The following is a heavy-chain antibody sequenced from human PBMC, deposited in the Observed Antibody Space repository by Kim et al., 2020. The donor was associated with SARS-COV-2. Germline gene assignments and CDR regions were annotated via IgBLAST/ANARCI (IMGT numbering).Heavy chain of an antibody. CDR1: GFTFDDYA. CDR3: AKSTITMFQGVLYGMDV. D-gene: IGHD3-10*01. J-gene: IGHJ6*01. Sequence: GGSLRLSCAASGFTFDDYAMHWVRQAPGKGLEWVSGISWNSGTIGYADSVKGRFTISRDNAKNSLYLQMNSLRTEDTALYYCAKSTITMFQGVLYGMDV. CDR2: ISWNSGTI. V-gene: IGHV3-9*01.